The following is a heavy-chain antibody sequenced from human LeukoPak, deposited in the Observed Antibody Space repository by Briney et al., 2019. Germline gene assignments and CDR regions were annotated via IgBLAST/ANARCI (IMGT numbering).Heavy chain of an antibody. CDR3: ARLAPGAYYDVLTGYPSGTFDI. J-gene: IGHJ3*02. D-gene: IGHD3-9*01. Sequence: SETLSLTCTVSGGSFSRYYWSWIRQPPGKGLEWIGYVYSSGNTNYNPSLNSRVTISVDTSNQFSLKVISVTAADTAVYYCARLAPGAYYDVLTGYPSGTFDIWGQGTMVTVSS. V-gene: IGHV4-59*01. CDR1: GGSFSRYY. CDR2: VYSSGNT.